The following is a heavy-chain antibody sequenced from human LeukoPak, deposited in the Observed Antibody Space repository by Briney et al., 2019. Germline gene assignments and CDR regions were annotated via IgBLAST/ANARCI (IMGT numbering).Heavy chain of an antibody. Sequence: PSQTLSLTCTVSGGSISSGEYYWSWIRQPPGKGLEWIGYIYYSGSTYYNPSLKSRVTISVDTSKNQFSLKLSSVTAADTAVYYCARAPWTYYDILTGTNLRWFDPWGQGTLVTVSS. CDR2: IYYSGST. V-gene: IGHV4-30-4*01. CDR1: GGSISSGEYY. CDR3: ARAPWTYYDILTGTNLRWFDP. D-gene: IGHD3-9*01. J-gene: IGHJ5*02.